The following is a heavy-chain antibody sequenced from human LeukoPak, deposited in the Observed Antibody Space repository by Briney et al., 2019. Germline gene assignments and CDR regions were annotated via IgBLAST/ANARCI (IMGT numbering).Heavy chain of an antibody. D-gene: IGHD4-23*01. Sequence: GGSLRLSCAASGFTFSSYSMNWVRQAPGRGLEWVSYISSSSSTIYYADSVKGRFTISRDNAKNSLYLQMNSLRDEDTAVYYCASSANDYGGNPFDYWGQGTLVTVSS. J-gene: IGHJ4*02. V-gene: IGHV3-48*02. CDR3: ASSANDYGGNPFDY. CDR2: ISSSSSTI. CDR1: GFTFSSYS.